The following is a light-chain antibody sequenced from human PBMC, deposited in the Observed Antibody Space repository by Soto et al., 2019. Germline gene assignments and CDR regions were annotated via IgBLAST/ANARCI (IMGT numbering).Light chain of an antibody. J-gene: IGKJ4*01. CDR2: AAS. V-gene: IGKV1-27*01. CDR1: QDIANY. CDR3: QRYDDAPLT. Sequence: DIQMTQSPSSLSASVGDRVTMTCRASQDIANYLVWYQQQPGKVPKLLIYAASTLHSGVPSRFSGSGSGTEFTLTISSLQPEDVGTYYCQRYDDAPLTFGGGNKVEIK.